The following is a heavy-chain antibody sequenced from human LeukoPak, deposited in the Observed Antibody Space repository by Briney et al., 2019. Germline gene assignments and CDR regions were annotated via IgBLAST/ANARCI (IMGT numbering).Heavy chain of an antibody. J-gene: IGHJ4*02. CDR1: GGSFSGYY. CDR2: INQSGST. Sequence: TPSETLSLTCAVYGGSFSGYYWSWIRQPPGKGLEWIGEINQSGSTNYNPSLKSRVTISVDTSKNQFSLKLSSVPAADTAVYYCARPRSLLAARYFDYWGQGTLVTVSS. CDR3: ARPRSLLAARYFDY. V-gene: IGHV4-34*01. D-gene: IGHD2-15*01.